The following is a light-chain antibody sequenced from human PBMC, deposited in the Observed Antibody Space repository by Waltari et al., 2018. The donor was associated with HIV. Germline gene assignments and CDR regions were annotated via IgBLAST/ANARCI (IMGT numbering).Light chain of an antibody. CDR3: QAWDTTTAV. Sequence: YDLTQPPSVSVSPGQTATITCSGDKLGNKYVSGYRQRPGQSPVLVIYADAKRPSGIPERFSGANSGSTATLTISGTQAMDEGDYYCQAWDTTTAVFGTGTRVTVL. CDR1: KLGNKY. CDR2: ADA. J-gene: IGLJ1*01. V-gene: IGLV3-1*01.